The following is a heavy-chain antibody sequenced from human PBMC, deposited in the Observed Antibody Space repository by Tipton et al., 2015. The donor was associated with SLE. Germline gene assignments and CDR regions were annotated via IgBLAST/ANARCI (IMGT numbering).Heavy chain of an antibody. D-gene: IGHD6-13*01. Sequence: SLRLSCAASGFTFSSYWMTWVRQAPGKGLEWVANIKQDGSEKYYVDSVKGRVTISRDNAKNSLYLQMNSLRAEDTAVYYCARHHLSYSSRAARYFDLWGRGTLVTVSS. CDR1: GFTFSSYW. CDR3: ARHHLSYSSRAARYFDL. J-gene: IGHJ2*01. V-gene: IGHV3-7*01. CDR2: IKQDGSEK.